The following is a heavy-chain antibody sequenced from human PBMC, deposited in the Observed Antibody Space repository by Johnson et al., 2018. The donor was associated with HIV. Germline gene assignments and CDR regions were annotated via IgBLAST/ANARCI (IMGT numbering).Heavy chain of an antibody. J-gene: IGHJ3*02. V-gene: IGHV3-53*01. D-gene: IGHD1-26*01. CDR1: GFTVSSNY. CDR2: IYSGGST. CDR3: ATMGGQWEQLGDAFDI. Sequence: VQLVESGGGLVQPGGSLRLSCAASGFTVSSNYMSWVRQAPGKGLEWVSVIYSGGSTYYADSVKGRFTISRDNSKNTLYLQMNSLGAEDTAVYYCATMGGQWEQLGDAFDIWGQGTMVTVSS.